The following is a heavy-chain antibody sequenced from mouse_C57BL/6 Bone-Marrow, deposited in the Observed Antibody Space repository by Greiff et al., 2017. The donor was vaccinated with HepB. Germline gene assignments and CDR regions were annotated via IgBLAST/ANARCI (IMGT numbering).Heavy chain of an antibody. CDR1: GYTFTSYW. CDR2: IDPSDSYT. Sequence: QVQLQQPGAELVMPGASVKLSCKASGYTFTSYWMHWVKQRPGQGLEWIGEIDPSDSYTNYNQKFKGKSTLTVDKSSSTAYMQLSSLTSEDSAVYYCARSYPLIYYDYGGPFDYWGQGTTLTVSS. CDR3: ARSYPLIYYDYGGPFDY. D-gene: IGHD2-4*01. J-gene: IGHJ2*01. V-gene: IGHV1-69*01.